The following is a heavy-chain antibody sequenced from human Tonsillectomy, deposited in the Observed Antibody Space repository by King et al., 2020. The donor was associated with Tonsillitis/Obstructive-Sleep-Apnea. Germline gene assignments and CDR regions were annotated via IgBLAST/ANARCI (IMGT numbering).Heavy chain of an antibody. Sequence: VQLVESGGGVVQPGRSLRLSCAASGFTFSSYAMHWVRQAPGKGLEWVAVISYDGSNKYYADSVKGRFTISRDNSKNTLYLQMNSLRAEDTAVYYCARVPHEGGGDPSEDYYYGMDVWGQGTTVTVSS. D-gene: IGHD2-21*02. CDR3: ARVPHEGGGDPSEDYYYGMDV. J-gene: IGHJ6*02. CDR2: ISYDGSNK. V-gene: IGHV3-30*04. CDR1: GFTFSSYA.